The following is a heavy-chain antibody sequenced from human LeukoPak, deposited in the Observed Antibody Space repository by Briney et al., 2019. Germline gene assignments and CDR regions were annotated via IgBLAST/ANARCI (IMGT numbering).Heavy chain of an antibody. D-gene: IGHD1-1*01. J-gene: IGHJ4*02. CDR1: GYTFTGYH. V-gene: IGHV1-2*02. CDR3: ARLNGNYFDY. Sequence: ASVTVSCKSSGYTFTGYHMHWVRQAPGQGLEWMAWINPNSGATDYAQKFQGRVTMTRDTSTNTVYMALSRLRSDDTAVYYCARLNGNYFDYWGQGTLVTVSS. CDR2: INPNSGAT.